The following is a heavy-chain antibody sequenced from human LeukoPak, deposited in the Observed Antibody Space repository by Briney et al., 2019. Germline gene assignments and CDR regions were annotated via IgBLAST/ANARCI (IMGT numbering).Heavy chain of an antibody. CDR2: IYSSGST. CDR1: GGSISSYY. V-gene: IGHV4-4*07. Sequence: MTSETLSLTCTVSGGSISSYYWSWIRQPTGKGLEWIGRIYSSGSTNYNPSLKNRVTMSVDTSKNQFSLKLSSVTAADTAVYYCARVSVSGSYDPWGQGTLVTVSS. CDR3: ARVSVSGSYDP. D-gene: IGHD1-26*01. J-gene: IGHJ5*02.